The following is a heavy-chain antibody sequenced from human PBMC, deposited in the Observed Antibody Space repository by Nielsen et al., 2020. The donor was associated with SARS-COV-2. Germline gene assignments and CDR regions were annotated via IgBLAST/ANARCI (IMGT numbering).Heavy chain of an antibody. V-gene: IGHV1-24*01. D-gene: IGHD2-2*01. CDR3: ARGIVVVPAASYYYYGMDV. Sequence: ASVKVSCKVSGYTLTELSMHWVRQAPGKGLEWMGGFDPEDGETIYAQKFQGRVTMTEDTSTDTAYMELSSLRSEDTAVYYCARGIVVVPAASYYYYGMDVWGQGTTVTVSS. J-gene: IGHJ6*02. CDR2: FDPEDGET. CDR1: GYTLTELS.